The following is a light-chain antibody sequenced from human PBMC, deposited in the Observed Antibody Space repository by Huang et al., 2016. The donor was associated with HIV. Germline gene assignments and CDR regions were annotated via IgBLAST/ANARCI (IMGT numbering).Light chain of an antibody. J-gene: IGKJ4*01. CDR2: DAS. CDR1: PSISNF. V-gene: IGKV3-11*01. Sequence: EIVLTQSPATLSLSPGERGTLSCRASPSISNFLAWFQQKPGQAPRLLITDASNRATGIPARFSGSGSGTDFTLTISSLEPEDFAVYYCQQRSNWPLTFGGGTKVEIK. CDR3: QQRSNWPLT.